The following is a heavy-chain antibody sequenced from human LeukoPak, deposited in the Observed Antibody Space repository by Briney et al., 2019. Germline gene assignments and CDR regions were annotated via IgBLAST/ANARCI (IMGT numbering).Heavy chain of an antibody. Sequence: SETLSLTCTVSAGSMRSHDWSWIRQPPGKGVEWMGFIYYGGTTRYKRSLQSRVTISAEMSTNQFSLKLTSVTAADTDVYYCARLLDTDSSGYPDTFDMWGQGTMVTVSS. CDR3: ARLLDTDSSGYPDTFDM. CDR2: IYYGGTT. CDR1: AGSMRSHD. J-gene: IGHJ3*02. V-gene: IGHV4-59*11. D-gene: IGHD3-22*01.